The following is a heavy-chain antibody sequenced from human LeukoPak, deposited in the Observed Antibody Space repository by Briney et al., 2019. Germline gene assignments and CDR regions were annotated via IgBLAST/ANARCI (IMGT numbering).Heavy chain of an antibody. CDR1: GFTFSRYS. D-gene: IGHD3-10*01. CDR3: ARAQTYYGSGSYLY. Sequence: GGSLRLSCAASGFTFSRYSMNWVRQAPGKGLEWVPYISSSSSTVYYADSLKGRFTISRDNAKNSLYLQMNSLRDEDTAVYYCARAQTYYGSGSYLYWGQGTLVTVSS. V-gene: IGHV3-48*02. CDR2: ISSSSSTV. J-gene: IGHJ4*02.